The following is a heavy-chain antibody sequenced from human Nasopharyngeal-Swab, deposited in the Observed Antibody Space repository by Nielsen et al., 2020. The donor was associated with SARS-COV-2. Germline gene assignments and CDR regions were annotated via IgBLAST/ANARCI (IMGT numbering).Heavy chain of an antibody. J-gene: IGHJ4*02. CDR2: INWNGGST. V-gene: IGHV3-20*04. D-gene: IGHD3-10*01. CDR3: ARDQVSYGSGSYTL. Sequence: GESLKISCAASGFTFDDYGMSWVRHVPGKGLEWVSGINWNGGSTGYADSVKGRFTISRDNAKNSLYLQMNSLRAEDTAVYYCARDQVSYGSGSYTLWGQGTLVTVSS. CDR1: GFTFDDYG.